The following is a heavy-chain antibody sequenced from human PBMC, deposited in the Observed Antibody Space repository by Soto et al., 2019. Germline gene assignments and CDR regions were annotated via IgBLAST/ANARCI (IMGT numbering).Heavy chain of an antibody. CDR1: GGSISSYY. CDR3: ARDPSPLHIYDILTGRHGVGWFDP. V-gene: IGHV4-59*01. CDR2: IYYSGST. D-gene: IGHD3-9*01. J-gene: IGHJ5*02. Sequence: SETLSLTCTVSGGSISSYYWSWIRQPPGKGLEWIGYIYYSGSTNYNPSLKSRVTISVDTSKNQFSLKLSSVTAADTAVYYCARDPSPLHIYDILTGRHGVGWFDPWGQGTLVTVSS.